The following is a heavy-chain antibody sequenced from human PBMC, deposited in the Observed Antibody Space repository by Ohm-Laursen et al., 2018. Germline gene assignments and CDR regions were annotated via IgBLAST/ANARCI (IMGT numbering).Heavy chain of an antibody. J-gene: IGHJ4*02. D-gene: IGHD2-15*01. CDR3: AKDVGVAFAYDS. Sequence: SLRLSCAASGFTFSSYSMNWVRQAPGKGLEWVSSISGSTTYIYYADSVKGRVTISRDNAKNSLYLQMNSLRNEDTAIYYCAKDVGVAFAYDSWGQGTLVTVSS. CDR2: ISGSTTYI. V-gene: IGHV3-21*01. CDR1: GFTFSSYS.